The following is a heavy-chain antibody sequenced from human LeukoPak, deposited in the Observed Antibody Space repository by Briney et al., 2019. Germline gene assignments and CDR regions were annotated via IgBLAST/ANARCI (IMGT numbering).Heavy chain of an antibody. J-gene: IGHJ4*02. CDR3: VRGGESFFDY. CDR2: IWFDGSQK. V-gene: IGHV3-33*01. Sequence: GGSLRLSCAASGFTFSRFGMHWVRLAPGKGLEWVAVIWFDGSQKKYADSVTGRFTISRDNSNNTLYLQMDSLRSEDTAVYYCVRGGESFFDYWGQGTLVTVSS. CDR1: GFTFSRFG.